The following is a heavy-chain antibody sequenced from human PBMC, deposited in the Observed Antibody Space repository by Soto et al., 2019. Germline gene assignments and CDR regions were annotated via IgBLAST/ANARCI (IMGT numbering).Heavy chain of an antibody. D-gene: IGHD4-17*01. Sequence: VDSVKVSCKTSGYSFTDYKLHWVRQAPGQGLEWMGWVDPNGGGSNSAQKFQGSVTMTWDTSITTAYLDLTRLTTNDTATYFCATWVDYGDFEGFDFWG. CDR2: VDPNGGGS. CDR1: GYSFTDYK. J-gene: IGHJ4*01. CDR3: ATWVDYGDFEGFDF. V-gene: IGHV1-2*04.